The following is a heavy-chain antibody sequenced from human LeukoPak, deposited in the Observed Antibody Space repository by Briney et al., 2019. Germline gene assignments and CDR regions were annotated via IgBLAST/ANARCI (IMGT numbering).Heavy chain of an antibody. CDR1: GGTFSSHS. V-gene: IGHV1-69*13. CDR2: IIPLSTTT. CDR3: ARPRKYYDSWSGYPPFDY. Sequence: VASVKVSCKASGGTFSSHSFNWVRQTPGQGLEWMGGIIPLSTTTKYAPNFQGRVTITADESTRTVFMELSSLRLEDTAVYYCARPRKYYDSWSGYPPFDYWGQGALITVSS. D-gene: IGHD3-3*01. J-gene: IGHJ4*02.